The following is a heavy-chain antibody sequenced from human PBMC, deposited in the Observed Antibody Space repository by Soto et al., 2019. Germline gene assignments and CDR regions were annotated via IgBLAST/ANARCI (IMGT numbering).Heavy chain of an antibody. Sequence: QVQLVQSGAEEKKPGASVKVSCKASGYTFTNYAMHWVRQAPGQRLEWMGWINAGNGNTKYSQKFQGRVTITRETPASTAYVEMSSLRFEHTAVYYCARVRGYYHPDYWGHGTLVTVSS. CDR2: INAGNGNT. V-gene: IGHV1-3*05. D-gene: IGHD1-26*01. CDR3: ARVRGYYHPDY. J-gene: IGHJ4*01. CDR1: GYTFTNYA.